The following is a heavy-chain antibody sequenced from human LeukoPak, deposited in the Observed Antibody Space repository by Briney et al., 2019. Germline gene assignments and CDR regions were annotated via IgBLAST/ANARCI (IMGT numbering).Heavy chain of an antibody. J-gene: IGHJ5*01. CDR1: GFTVSSNY. V-gene: IGHV3-53*01. CDR3: PRITAYDDS. D-gene: IGHD1-20*01. Sequence: GGSLRLSGAASGFTVSSNYMNWVRQAPGKGLEWVSGIYVDGSTYYADSVKGRFTISRDNSRNTLYLQMNSLRAEDTAVYYCPRITAYDDSWGQGTLVTVSS. CDR2: IYVDGST.